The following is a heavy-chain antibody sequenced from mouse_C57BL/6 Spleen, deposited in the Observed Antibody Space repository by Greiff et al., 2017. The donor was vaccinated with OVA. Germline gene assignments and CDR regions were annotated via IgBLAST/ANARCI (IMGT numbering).Heavy chain of an antibody. D-gene: IGHD3-3*01. CDR1: GFNIKDYY. CDR3: TTGGVGQRFAY. V-gene: IGHV14-1*01. J-gene: IGHJ3*01. CDR2: IDPEDGDT. Sequence: VQLQQSGAELVRPGASVKLSCTASGFNIKDYYMHWVKQRPEQGLEWIGRIDPEDGDTEYAPKFQGKATMTADTSSNTAYLQLSSLTSEDTAVYYCTTGGVGQRFAYWGQGTLVTVSA.